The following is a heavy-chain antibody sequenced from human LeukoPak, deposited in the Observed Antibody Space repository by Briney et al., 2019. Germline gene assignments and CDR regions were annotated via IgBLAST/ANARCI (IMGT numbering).Heavy chain of an antibody. CDR3: ARGSTARRHWFDP. Sequence: SETLSLTCAAYGVSFSGYYWSWIRQPPGKGLEWIGEINHSGSTNYNPSLKSRVSISVDTSKNQFSLKLSSVTAADTAVYYCARGSTARRHWFDPWGQGTLVTVSS. CDR1: GVSFSGYY. V-gene: IGHV4-34*01. J-gene: IGHJ5*02. CDR2: INHSGST. D-gene: IGHD5-18*01.